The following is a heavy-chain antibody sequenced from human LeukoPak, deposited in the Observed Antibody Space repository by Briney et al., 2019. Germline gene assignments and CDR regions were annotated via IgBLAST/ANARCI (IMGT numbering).Heavy chain of an antibody. CDR2: MYYSGSP. J-gene: IGHJ3*02. D-gene: IGHD3-16*01. V-gene: IGHV4-31*03. Sequence: PSETLSLTCTVSGGSISSGSYFWSWIRQHPGRGLEWIGYMYYSGSPYYNPSLKSRLNMSVDTSQNQFSLTLTSVTAADTAVYYCARMLTFGVSAFDIWGQGTMVTVSS. CDR1: GGSISSGSYF. CDR3: ARMLTFGVSAFDI.